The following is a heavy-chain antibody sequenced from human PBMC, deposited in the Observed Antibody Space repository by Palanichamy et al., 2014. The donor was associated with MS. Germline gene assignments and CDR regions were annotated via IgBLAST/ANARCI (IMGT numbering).Heavy chain of an antibody. D-gene: IGHD3-10*01. CDR1: GYTLTELS. Sequence: QVQLVQSGAEVKKPGASVKVSCKVSGYTLTELSMHWVRQAPGKGLEWMGGFDPEDGETIYAQKFQGRVTMTEDTSTDTAYMELCSLRSEDTAVYYCATALGARGWFGESHYFDYWGQGTLVTVSS. CDR2: FDPEDGET. J-gene: IGHJ4*02. V-gene: IGHV1-24*01. CDR3: ATALGARGWFGESHYFDY.